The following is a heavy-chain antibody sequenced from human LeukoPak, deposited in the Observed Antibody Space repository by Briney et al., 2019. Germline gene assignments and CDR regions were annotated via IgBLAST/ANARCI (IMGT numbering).Heavy chain of an antibody. V-gene: IGHV3-30-3*01. J-gene: IGHJ4*02. Sequence: KVSCKASGFTFTGYYMHWVRQAPGKGLEWVAVISYDGSNKYYADSVKGRFTTSRDNSKNTLYLQMNSLRAEDTAVYYCARDGLPTGEDFDYWGQGTLVTVSS. D-gene: IGHD7-27*01. CDR3: ARDGLPTGEDFDY. CDR1: GFTFTGYY. CDR2: ISYDGSNK.